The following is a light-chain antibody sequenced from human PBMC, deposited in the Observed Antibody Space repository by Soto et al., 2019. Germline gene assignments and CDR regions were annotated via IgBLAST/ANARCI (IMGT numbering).Light chain of an antibody. Sequence: QSALTQPPSAYGSPGQSVTISCTGTSSDVGGYNYVSWYQQHPGKAPKLMIYEVSKRPSGVPDRFSGSKSGNTASLTVSGLQAEDEADYYCSSYAGSNNYVVFGGWTKLTVL. CDR1: SSDVGGYNY. V-gene: IGLV2-8*01. J-gene: IGLJ2*01. CDR2: EVS. CDR3: SSYAGSNNYVV.